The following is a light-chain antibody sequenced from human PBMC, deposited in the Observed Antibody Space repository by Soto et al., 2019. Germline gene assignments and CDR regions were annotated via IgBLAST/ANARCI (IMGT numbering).Light chain of an antibody. Sequence: EIVLTQSPGTLSLSPGERATLSCRASQSVSSSYLAWYQQKPGQAPRLLIYGASSRATGIPDRFSGSGSGTDFTLTICRLEPEDFAVYYCQQYGCSPPRTFGQGTKVEIK. CDR3: QQYGCSPPRT. CDR1: QSVSSSY. V-gene: IGKV3-20*01. J-gene: IGKJ1*01. CDR2: GAS.